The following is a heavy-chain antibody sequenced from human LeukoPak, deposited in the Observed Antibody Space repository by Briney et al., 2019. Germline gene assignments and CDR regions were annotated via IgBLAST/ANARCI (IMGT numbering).Heavy chain of an antibody. CDR1: GGSISSYY. CDR2: IYYSGTT. V-gene: IGHV4-59*01. CDR3: ARGVYIAAAQYAY. Sequence: SETLSLTCTVSGGSISSYYWSWIRQPPGKGLEWIGYIYYSGTTNYNPSLKSRVTISVDTSKNQFSLKLSPVTAADTAVYYCARGVYIAAAQYAYWGQGTLVTVSS. D-gene: IGHD6-13*01. J-gene: IGHJ4*02.